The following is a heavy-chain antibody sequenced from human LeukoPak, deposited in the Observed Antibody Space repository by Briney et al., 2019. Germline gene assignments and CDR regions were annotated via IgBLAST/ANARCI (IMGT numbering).Heavy chain of an antibody. J-gene: IGHJ4*02. CDR2: ITSSGTYI. CDR1: GFTFNNYN. Sequence: GGSLRLSCATSGFTFNNYNMNWARQAPGRALEWVSSITSSGTYIFYADSVKGRFTISRDNSKNTLYLQMNSLRAEDTAVYYCAKLGGQWLVNFYDYWGQGTLVTVSS. V-gene: IGHV3-21*04. D-gene: IGHD6-19*01. CDR3: AKLGGQWLVNFYDY.